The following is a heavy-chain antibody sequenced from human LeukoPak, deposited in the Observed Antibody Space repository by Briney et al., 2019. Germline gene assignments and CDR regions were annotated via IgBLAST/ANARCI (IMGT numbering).Heavy chain of an antibody. V-gene: IGHV3-30*04. J-gene: IGHJ6*03. CDR3: ARDRRGSYFDYYMDV. CDR2: ISYDGSDK. CDR1: GFTFSLYT. D-gene: IGHD1-26*01. Sequence: GGSLRLSCAASGFTFSLYTMHWVRQAPGKGLEWVAVISYDGSDKYYADSVKGRFTISRDNSKNTLFLQMNSLRAEDTALYYCARDRRGSYFDYYMDVWGKGTTVTVSS.